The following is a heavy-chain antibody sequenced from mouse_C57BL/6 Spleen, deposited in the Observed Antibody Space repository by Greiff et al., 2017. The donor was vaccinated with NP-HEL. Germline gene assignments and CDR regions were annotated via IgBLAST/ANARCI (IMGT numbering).Heavy chain of an antibody. CDR1: GYTFTDYN. Sequence: EVQLQQSGAELARPGASVKIPCKASGYTFTDYNMDWVKQSHGKSLEWIGDINPNNGGTIYNQKFKGKATLTVDKSSSTAYMELRSLTSEDTAVYYCARGYGSSTDYFDYWGQGTTLTVSS. CDR3: ARGYGSSTDYFDY. D-gene: IGHD1-1*01. J-gene: IGHJ2*01. V-gene: IGHV1-18*01. CDR2: INPNNGGT.